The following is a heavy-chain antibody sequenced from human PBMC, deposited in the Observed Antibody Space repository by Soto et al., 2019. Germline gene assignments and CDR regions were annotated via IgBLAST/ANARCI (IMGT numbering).Heavy chain of an antibody. CDR2: ISNSGGNT. J-gene: IGHJ6*04. V-gene: IGHV3-23*01. D-gene: IGHD6-13*01. CDR3: ARRGSSVPHYYYVMDL. Sequence: EVQLLENGGGLVQPGGSLRLSCAASGFTFSASVMRWVRQAPGKGLEWVSSISNSGGNTYYADPVKGRFTISRDNSNNTLTLQLNSLRAEDTDLYYCARRGSSVPHYYYVMDLWGKGTTVTVSS. CDR1: GFTFSASV.